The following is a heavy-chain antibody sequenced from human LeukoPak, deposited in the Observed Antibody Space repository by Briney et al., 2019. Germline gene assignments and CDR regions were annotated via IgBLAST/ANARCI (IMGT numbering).Heavy chain of an antibody. Sequence: PGGSLRLSCAASGLTVSSNYMSWVRQAPGKGLEGVAVIYSGGNTYYADSVKGRFTISRDNSKSTLFLQMNSLRAEDTAVYYCARGLPIWFDPWGQGTLVTVSS. D-gene: IGHD3-16*01. J-gene: IGHJ5*02. CDR3: ARGLPIWFDP. CDR1: GLTVSSNY. V-gene: IGHV3-53*01. CDR2: IYSGGNT.